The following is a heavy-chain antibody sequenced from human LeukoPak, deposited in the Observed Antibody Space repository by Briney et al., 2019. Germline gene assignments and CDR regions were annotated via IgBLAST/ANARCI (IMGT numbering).Heavy chain of an antibody. Sequence: PGGSLRLSCAASGFTFSSYAMSWVRQAPGKGLEWVSAISGSGGSTYYADSVKGRLTISRDNSKNTLYLQMSSLRAEDTAVYYCVRYGAGWYKDYWGQGTLVTVSS. CDR2: ISGSGGST. CDR1: GFTFSSYA. D-gene: IGHD6-19*01. CDR3: VRYGAGWYKDY. V-gene: IGHV3-23*01. J-gene: IGHJ4*02.